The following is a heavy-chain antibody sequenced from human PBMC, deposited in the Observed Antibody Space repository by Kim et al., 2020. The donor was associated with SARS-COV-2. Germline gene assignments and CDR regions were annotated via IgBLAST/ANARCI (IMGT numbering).Heavy chain of an antibody. V-gene: IGHV4-61*01. J-gene: IGHJ4*02. Sequence: SETLSLTCTVSGGSVSSGSYYWSWIRQPPGKGLEWIGYIYYSGSTNYNPSLKSRVTISVDTSKNQFSLKLSSVTAADTAVYYCATSYSGYDWGGHYIDYWGQGTLVTVSS. CDR2: IYYSGST. CDR1: GGSVSSGSYY. CDR3: ATSYSGYDWGGHYIDY. D-gene: IGHD5-12*01.